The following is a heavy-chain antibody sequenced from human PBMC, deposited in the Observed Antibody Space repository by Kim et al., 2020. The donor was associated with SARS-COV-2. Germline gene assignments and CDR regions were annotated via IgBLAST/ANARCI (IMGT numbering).Heavy chain of an antibody. CDR1: GFTFNTFA. CDR2: ISGSGGST. D-gene: IGHD3-10*01. Sequence: GGSLRLSCAASGFTFNTFAMSWVRQAPGKGLEWVSAISGSGGSTYYADSVRGRFTISRDNSKNTLYLQMNSLRAEDAAVYHCAKWQTTSMVRGVMDVWGQGTTVTVSS. J-gene: IGHJ6*02. V-gene: IGHV3-23*01. CDR3: AKWQTTSMVRGVMDV.